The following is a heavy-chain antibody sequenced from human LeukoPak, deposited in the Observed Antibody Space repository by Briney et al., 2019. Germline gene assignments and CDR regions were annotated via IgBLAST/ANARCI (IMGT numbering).Heavy chain of an antibody. CDR3: ARHSYDDYEYYSYMDV. Sequence: GESLKISCKGSGYSFTSYWIGWVRQMPGKGLEWMGIIYPGDSDTRYSPSFQGQVTISADKSISTAYLQWSSLKASDTAMCYCARHSYDDYEYYSYMDVLGKGTTVTVSS. J-gene: IGHJ6*03. V-gene: IGHV5-51*01. CDR2: IYPGDSDT. D-gene: IGHD4-17*01. CDR1: GYSFTSYW.